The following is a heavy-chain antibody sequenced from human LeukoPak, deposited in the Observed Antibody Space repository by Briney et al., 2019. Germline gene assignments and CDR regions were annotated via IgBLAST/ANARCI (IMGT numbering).Heavy chain of an antibody. Sequence: GGSLRLSCTASGFTFSAYAMMWVREAPGKGPEWVSAIRGGGGSAFYADSVKGRFTISRDNSKYTLFLQMNSLRAEDTAVYYCARDPNGDYIGAFDMWGPGTMVTVSS. J-gene: IGHJ3*02. D-gene: IGHD4-17*01. V-gene: IGHV3-23*01. CDR1: GFTFSAYA. CDR2: IRGGGGSA. CDR3: ARDPNGDYIGAFDM.